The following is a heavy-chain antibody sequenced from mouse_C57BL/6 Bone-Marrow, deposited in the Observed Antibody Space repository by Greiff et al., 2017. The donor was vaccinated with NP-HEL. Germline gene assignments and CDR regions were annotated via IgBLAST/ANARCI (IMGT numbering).Heavy chain of an antibody. D-gene: IGHD1-1*01. CDR1: GFNIKDDY. V-gene: IGHV14-4*01. CDR3: TTGLYYGSLDY. J-gene: IGHJ2*01. Sequence: EVQLQQSGAELVRPGASVKLSCTASGFNIKDDYMHWVKQRPEQGLEWIGWIDPENGDTEYASKFQGKATITADTSSNTAYLQLSSLTSEDTAVYYCTTGLYYGSLDYWGQGTTLTVSS. CDR2: IDPENGDT.